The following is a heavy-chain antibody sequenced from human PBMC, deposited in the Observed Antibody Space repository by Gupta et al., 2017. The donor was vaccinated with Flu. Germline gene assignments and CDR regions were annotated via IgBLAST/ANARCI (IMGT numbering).Heavy chain of an antibody. D-gene: IGHD2-15*01. CDR3: LKDFSGEKDQ. J-gene: IGHJ4*02. CDR2: INEDGTII. V-gene: IGHV3-74*01. Sequence: MHWVRQAPGKGLAWVSRINEDGTIINYADSVKGRFTISRDNAKNTLYLQMNTLRVEDTAVYYCLKDFSGEKDQWGQGTLVTVSP.